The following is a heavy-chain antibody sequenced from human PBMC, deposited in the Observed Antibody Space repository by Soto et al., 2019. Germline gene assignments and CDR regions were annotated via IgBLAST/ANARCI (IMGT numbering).Heavy chain of an antibody. CDR3: ATGYYGSGSQLVH. Sequence: GGSLRLSCAASGVTFSNAWMRRVRQAQGKGLEWVGRLKGKTDGGTTDYAAPVKGRFTVSSDDSKNTLYLERNSLTTEDTAAYYRATGYYGSGSQLVHWGQGTPVHVPS. V-gene: IGHV3-15*01. J-gene: IGHJ4*02. CDR2: LKGKTDGGTT. CDR1: GVTFSNAW. D-gene: IGHD3-10*01.